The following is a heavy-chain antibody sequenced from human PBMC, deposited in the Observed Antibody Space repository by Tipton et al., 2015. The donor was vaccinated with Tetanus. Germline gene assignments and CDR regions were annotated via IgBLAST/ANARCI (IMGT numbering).Heavy chain of an antibody. CDR3: AREGRGYGGRLNDY. D-gene: IGHD5-12*01. CDR2: IKQDGSEK. CDR1: GFTFSSYW. Sequence: GSLRLSCAASGFTFSSYWMSWVRQAPGKGLEWVANIKQDGSEKNYVDSVKGRFTISRDNAKNSLYLQMNSLRADDTALYYCAREGRGYGGRLNDYWGQGTLVTVSS. V-gene: IGHV3-7*01. J-gene: IGHJ4*02.